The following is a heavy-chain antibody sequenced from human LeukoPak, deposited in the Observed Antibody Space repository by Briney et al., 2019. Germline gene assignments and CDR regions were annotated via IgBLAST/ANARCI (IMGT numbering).Heavy chain of an antibody. CDR2: ISSSSSYI. Sequence: GGSLRLSCAASGFTFSSYSMNWVRQAPGKGLEWVSSISSSSSYIYYADSVKGRFTISRDNAKSTLYLQMNSLKVEDTAVYYCVADLGDYADFWGQGTLVTVSS. J-gene: IGHJ4*02. CDR3: VADLGDYADF. D-gene: IGHD4-17*01. V-gene: IGHV3-21*01. CDR1: GFTFSSYS.